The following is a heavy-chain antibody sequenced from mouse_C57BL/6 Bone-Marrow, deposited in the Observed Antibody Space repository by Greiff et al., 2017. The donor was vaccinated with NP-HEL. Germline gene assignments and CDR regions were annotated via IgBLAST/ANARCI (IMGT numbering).Heavy chain of an antibody. CDR2: IDPSDSYT. CDR3: ARRGLYYSPWYFDV. CDR1: GYTFTSYW. J-gene: IGHJ1*03. V-gene: IGHV1-59*01. Sequence: QVQLQQPGAELVRPGTSVKLSCKASGYTFTSYWMHWVKQRPGQGLEWIGVIDPSDSYTNYNQKFKGKATLTVDTSSSTAYMQLSSLTSEDSAVYYGARRGLYYSPWYFDVWGTGTTVTVSS. D-gene: IGHD2-12*01.